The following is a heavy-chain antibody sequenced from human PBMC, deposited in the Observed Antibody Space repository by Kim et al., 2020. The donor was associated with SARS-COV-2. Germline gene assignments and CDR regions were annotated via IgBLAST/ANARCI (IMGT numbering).Heavy chain of an antibody. CDR3: AKGTNNYHFQGMDV. CDR1: RFTFSNYA. CDR2: ISASGDRT. J-gene: IGHJ6*02. Sequence: WGSLRLSCAASRFTFSNYAMTWVRQAPGKGLEWVSSISASGDRTHYADSVKGRFTISRDNSKDTLYLQMDSLRAEDTALYYCAKGTNNYHFQGMDVWGQGTTVPVS. V-gene: IGHV3-23*01.